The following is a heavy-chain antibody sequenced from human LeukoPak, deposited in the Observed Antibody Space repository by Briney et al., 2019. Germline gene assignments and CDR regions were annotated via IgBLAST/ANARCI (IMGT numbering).Heavy chain of an antibody. CDR1: GFTSSDYY. J-gene: IGHJ6*03. Sequence: PGGSLRLSCAASGFTSSDYYMSWIRQAPGKGLEWVSYISSSGSTIYYADSVKGRFTISRDNAKNSLYLQMNSLRAEDTAVYYCARGVFAYQRDYYMDVWGKGTTVTVSS. V-gene: IGHV3-11*01. D-gene: IGHD2-2*01. CDR2: ISSSGSTI. CDR3: ARGVFAYQRDYYMDV.